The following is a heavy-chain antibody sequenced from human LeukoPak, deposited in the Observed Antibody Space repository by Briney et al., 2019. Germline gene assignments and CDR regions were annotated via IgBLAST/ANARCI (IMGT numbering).Heavy chain of an antibody. V-gene: IGHV3-21*01. CDR1: GFTFSSYS. J-gene: IGHJ4*02. CDR2: ISSSSSYI. Sequence: GGSLRLSCAASGFTFSSYSMNWVRQAPGKGLEWVSSISSSSSYIYYADSVKGRFTISRDNAKNSLYLQMNSLRAEDTAVYYCARVSSIVGASNDYWGQGTLVTVSS. D-gene: IGHD1-26*01. CDR3: ARVSSIVGASNDY.